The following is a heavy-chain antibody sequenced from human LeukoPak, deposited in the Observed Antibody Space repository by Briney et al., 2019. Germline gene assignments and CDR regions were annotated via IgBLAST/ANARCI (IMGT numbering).Heavy chain of an antibody. Sequence: GGSLRLSCAASGFTFSSYWMHWVRQAPGKGLVWVSRINSDGSSAIYADSVKGRFAISRDNAKNTLYLQMNSLRAEDTAVYYCARHYGDLDYWGQGTMVTVSS. V-gene: IGHV3-74*01. J-gene: IGHJ4*02. CDR3: ARHYGDLDY. D-gene: IGHD4-17*01. CDR1: GFTFSSYW. CDR2: INSDGSSA.